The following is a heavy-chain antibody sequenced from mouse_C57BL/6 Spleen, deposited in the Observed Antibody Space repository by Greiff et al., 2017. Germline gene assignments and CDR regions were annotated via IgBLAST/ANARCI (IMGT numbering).Heavy chain of an antibody. V-gene: IGHV1-72*01. Sequence: QVQLQQPGAELVKPGASVKLSCKASGYTFTSYWMHWVKQRPGRGLEWIGRIDPNGGGTKYNEKFKSKATLTVDKPSSTAYMQLSSLTSEDSAVYYCAIDGGWLLREFAYWGQGTLVTVSA. CDR3: AIDGGWLLREFAY. D-gene: IGHD2-3*01. J-gene: IGHJ3*01. CDR1: GYTFTSYW. CDR2: IDPNGGGT.